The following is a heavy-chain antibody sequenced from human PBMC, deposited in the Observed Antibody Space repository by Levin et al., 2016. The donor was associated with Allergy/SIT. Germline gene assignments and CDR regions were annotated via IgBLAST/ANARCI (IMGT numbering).Heavy chain of an antibody. CDR2: IYTSGST. Sequence: SETLSLTCTVSGGSISSYYWSWIRQPAGKGLELIGRIYTSGSTNYNPSLKSRVTMSVDTSKNQFSLKLSSVTAADTAVYYCARDPSSSWYFDYWGQGTLVTVSS. V-gene: IGHV4-4*07. D-gene: IGHD6-13*01. J-gene: IGHJ4*02. CDR3: ARDPSSSWYFDY. CDR1: GGSISSYY.